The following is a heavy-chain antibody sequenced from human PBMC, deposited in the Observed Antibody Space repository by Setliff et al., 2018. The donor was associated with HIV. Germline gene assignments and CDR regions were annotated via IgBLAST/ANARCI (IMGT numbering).Heavy chain of an antibody. V-gene: IGHV3-74*01. D-gene: IGHD4-17*01. Sequence: GGSLRLSCAAPGFTFSSYGMHWVRQAPGKGLVWVSRINSDGSSTTCADSVKGRFTISRDNAKNTLYLQMNGLRAEDTAVYYCVRPDYGDFIALDIWGQGTMVTVSS. CDR3: VRPDYGDFIALDI. CDR1: GFTFSSYG. CDR2: INSDGSST. J-gene: IGHJ3*02.